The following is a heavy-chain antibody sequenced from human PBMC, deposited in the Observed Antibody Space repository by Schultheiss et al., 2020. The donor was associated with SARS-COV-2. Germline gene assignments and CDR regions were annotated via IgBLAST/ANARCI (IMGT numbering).Heavy chain of an antibody. CDR2: IIPIFGTA. CDR1: GGTFSSYA. Sequence: SVKVSCNASGGTFSSYAISWVRQAPGQGLEWMGGIIPIFGTANYAQKFQGRVTITADESTSTAYMELSSLRSEDTAVYYCARGAGYYDSSGYYLDAFDIWGQGTMVTVSS. J-gene: IGHJ3*02. CDR3: ARGAGYYDSSGYYLDAFDI. D-gene: IGHD3-22*01. V-gene: IGHV1-69*13.